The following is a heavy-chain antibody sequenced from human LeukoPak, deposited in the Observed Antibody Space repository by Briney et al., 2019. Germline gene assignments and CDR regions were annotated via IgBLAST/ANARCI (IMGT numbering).Heavy chain of an antibody. V-gene: IGHV3-66*01. Sequence: GGSLRLSCAASEFSVGSNYMSWVRQAPGRGLEWVSVIYSGGNTLYADSVKGRFIISRDNSKNTLYLQMNSLRAEDTAVYYCARGETADSFDPWGQGTLVTVSS. J-gene: IGHJ5*02. CDR2: IYSGGNT. D-gene: IGHD6-13*01. CDR3: ARGETADSFDP. CDR1: EFSVGSNY.